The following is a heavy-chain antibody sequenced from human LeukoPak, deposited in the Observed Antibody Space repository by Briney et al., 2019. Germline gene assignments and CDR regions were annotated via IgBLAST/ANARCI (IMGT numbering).Heavy chain of an antibody. CDR1: GFTFSSHS. CDR2: ISSSSSSI. Sequence: GGSLRLSCPASGFTFSSHSMNWVRQAPGKGLEWVSYISSSSSSIYYADSVKGRFTISRDNAKNSLYLQMNSLTDEDTAVYYCARGRPYYFDYWGQGTLVTVPS. J-gene: IGHJ4*02. D-gene: IGHD2-15*01. V-gene: IGHV3-48*02. CDR3: ARGRPYYFDY.